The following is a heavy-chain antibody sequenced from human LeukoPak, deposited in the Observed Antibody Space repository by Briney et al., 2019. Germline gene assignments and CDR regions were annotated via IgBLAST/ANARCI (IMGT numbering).Heavy chain of an antibody. CDR1: GYTFTSYA. J-gene: IGHJ4*02. CDR2: INAYNGNT. Sequence: ASVKVSCKASGYTFTSYAMHWVRQAPGQRLEWMGWINAYNGNTNYAQKLQGRVTMTTETSTSTAYMELRSLRSDDTAVYYCARRQGTTLSFDYWGQGTLVTVSS. D-gene: IGHD1-1*01. V-gene: IGHV1-18*01. CDR3: ARRQGTTLSFDY.